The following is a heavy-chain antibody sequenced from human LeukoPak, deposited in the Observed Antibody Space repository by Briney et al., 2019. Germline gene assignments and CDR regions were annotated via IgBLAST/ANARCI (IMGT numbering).Heavy chain of an antibody. Sequence: PGGSLRLSCAASGFTFSSYEMNCVRQAPGRGLEWVSFISSSSSYTEYADSVKGRFTISRDNARNPLYLQMNSLRADDTAVYYCGRWGYSGYDRWGQGTLVTVSS. CDR1: GFTFSSYE. CDR2: ISSSSSYT. J-gene: IGHJ5*02. D-gene: IGHD5-12*01. CDR3: GRWGYSGYDR. V-gene: IGHV3-21*04.